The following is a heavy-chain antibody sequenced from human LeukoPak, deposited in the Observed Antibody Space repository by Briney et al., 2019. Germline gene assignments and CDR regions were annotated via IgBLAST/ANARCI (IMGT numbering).Heavy chain of an antibody. CDR3: ARVFRYYGSGSSFGLRY. D-gene: IGHD3-10*01. CDR2: MNPNSGNT. CDR1: GYTSTSYG. J-gene: IGHJ4*02. V-gene: IGHV1-8*01. Sequence: GASVKVSCKASGYTSTSYGINWVRQATGQGLEWMGWMNPNSGNTGYAQKFQGRVTMTRNTSISTAYMELSSLRSEDTAVYYCARVFRYYGSGSSFGLRYWGQGTLVTVSS.